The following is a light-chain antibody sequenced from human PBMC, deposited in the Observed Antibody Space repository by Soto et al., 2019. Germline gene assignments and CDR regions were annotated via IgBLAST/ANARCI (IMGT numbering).Light chain of an antibody. J-gene: IGLJ1*01. CDR3: CLSAGTYTFV. Sequence: QSALAQPPSVSGAPGQSVTISCTGTTSDVGGYNHVSWYQHHPVKVPKLIIYDVTKRPSGVPDRFSGSKSGNTASLTISGLQAEDEADYSCCLSAGTYTFVFGTGTKVTVL. CDR2: DVT. CDR1: TSDVGGYNH. V-gene: IGLV2-11*01.